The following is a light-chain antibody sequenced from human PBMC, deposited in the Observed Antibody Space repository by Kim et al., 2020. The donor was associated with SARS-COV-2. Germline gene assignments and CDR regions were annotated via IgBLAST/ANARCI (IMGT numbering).Light chain of an antibody. CDR1: SSDVGSYHL. J-gene: IGLJ3*02. CDR2: EVS. CDR3: CSYAGSSTLV. Sequence: GQSITVSCAGTSSDVGSYHLVSWYQQHPGKAPKLMIYEVSKRPSGVSNRFSGSKSGNTASLTISGLQAEDEADYYCCSYAGSSTLVFGGGTQLTVL. V-gene: IGLV2-23*02.